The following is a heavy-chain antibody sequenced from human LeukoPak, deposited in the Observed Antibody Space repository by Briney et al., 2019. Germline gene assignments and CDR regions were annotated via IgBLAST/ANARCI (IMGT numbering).Heavy chain of an antibody. J-gene: IGHJ6*02. CDR2: ISSSGKTI. V-gene: IGHV3-48*03. Sequence: GRTPRPSRAASGFTLSNYEMNWVRQAPGPGLKWDSYISSSGKTIYSAASVKGRLSIARDNAENSLYLQMNSLRAEATAVYYCASNVGPRRRSPVLMDVWGQGTTVIVSS. CDR1: GFTLSNYE. CDR3: ASNVGPRRRSPVLMDV. D-gene: IGHD1-26*01.